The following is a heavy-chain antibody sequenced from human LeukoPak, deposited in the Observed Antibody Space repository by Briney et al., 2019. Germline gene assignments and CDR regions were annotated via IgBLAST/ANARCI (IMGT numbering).Heavy chain of an antibody. Sequence: SETLSLTCAISGDSPSTNFAAWDWLRQSPSRGLGWLGRTYYRSKWINEYAISVQSRITISPDTSKNQFSLQLNFVTPEDTAVYYCARESGDYVKFDYWGQGTLVTVSS. CDR1: GDSPSTNFAA. CDR3: ARESGDYVKFDY. J-gene: IGHJ4*02. V-gene: IGHV6-1*01. D-gene: IGHD3-16*01. CDR2: TYYRSKWIN.